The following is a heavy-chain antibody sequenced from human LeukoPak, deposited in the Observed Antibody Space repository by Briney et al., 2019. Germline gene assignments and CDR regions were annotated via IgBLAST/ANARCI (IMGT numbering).Heavy chain of an antibody. V-gene: IGHV4-59*08. CDR3: ARPGVGSGRYGAFDI. Sequence: PSETLSLTCTVSGGYISRYYWSWIRQPPGKGLEWIGYIYYTGSADYNPSLESRVTMSVDTSKNQFSLRLRSVTAADTAVYYCARPGVGSGRYGAFDIWGQGTLVTVSS. CDR2: IYYTGSA. D-gene: IGHD5-18*01. CDR1: GGYISRYY. J-gene: IGHJ3*02.